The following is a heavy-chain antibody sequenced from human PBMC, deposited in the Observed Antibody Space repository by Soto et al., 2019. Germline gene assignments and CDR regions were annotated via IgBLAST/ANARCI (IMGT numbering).Heavy chain of an antibody. V-gene: IGHV3-48*03. J-gene: IGHJ6*02. CDR2: ISSSGSTI. CDR1: GFTFSSYE. D-gene: IGHD6-13*01. Sequence: GGSLRLSCAASGFTFSSYEMNWVRQAPGKGLEWVSYISSSGSTIYYADSVKGRFTISRDNAKNSLYLQMNSLRAEDTAVYYCAREYSSSWTNYGMDVWGQGTTVTVSS. CDR3: AREYSSSWTNYGMDV.